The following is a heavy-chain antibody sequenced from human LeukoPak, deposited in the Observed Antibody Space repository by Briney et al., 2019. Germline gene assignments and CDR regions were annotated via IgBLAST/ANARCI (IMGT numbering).Heavy chain of an antibody. CDR3: ARVAPGGSHALDY. CDR1: GGSISSYY. J-gene: IGHJ4*02. CDR2: IYTSGST. V-gene: IGHV4-4*07. Sequence: PSETLFLTCTVSGGSISSYYWSWIRQPAGKGLEWIGRIYTSGSTNYNPSLKSRVAMSVDTSKNQFSLRLNSVTAADTAVYYCARVAPGGSHALDYWGQGILVTVSS. D-gene: IGHD3-16*01.